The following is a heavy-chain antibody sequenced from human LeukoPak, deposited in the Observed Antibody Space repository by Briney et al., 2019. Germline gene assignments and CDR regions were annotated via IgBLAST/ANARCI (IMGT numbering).Heavy chain of an antibody. J-gene: IGHJ4*02. CDR1: GYTFTGYY. D-gene: IGHD2-2*02. CDR2: IDPDSGGT. V-gene: IGHV1-2*02. Sequence: GASVRVSCKTSGYTFTGYYLHWVRQAPGQGLEWMGRIDPDSGGTHYAQKFQVRVTVTRDTSITTVYMELSGLTSDDTAVYYCARVPGPYTTSRFDYWGQGTLSPSPQ. CDR3: ARVPGPYTTSRFDY.